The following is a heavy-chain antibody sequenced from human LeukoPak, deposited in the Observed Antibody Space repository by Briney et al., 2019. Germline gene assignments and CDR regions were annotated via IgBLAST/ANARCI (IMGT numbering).Heavy chain of an antibody. CDR1: GFTFSSYS. D-gene: IGHD5-24*01. V-gene: IGHV3-21*01. Sequence: PGGSLRLSCAASGFTFSSYSMNWVRQAPGKGLECGSSISRSSSYIYYADSVKGRFTISRDNAKNSLYLQMNSLRAEDTPVYYCARELVEMATIDYWGQGTLVTVSS. J-gene: IGHJ4*02. CDR2: ISRSSSYI. CDR3: ARELVEMATIDY.